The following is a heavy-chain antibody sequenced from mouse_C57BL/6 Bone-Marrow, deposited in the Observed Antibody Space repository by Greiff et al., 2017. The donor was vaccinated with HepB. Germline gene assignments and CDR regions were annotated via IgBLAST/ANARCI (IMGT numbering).Heavy chain of an antibody. CDR1: GFNIKDDY. V-gene: IGHV14-4*01. CDR2: IDPENGDT. CDR3: TTYYDLTWFAY. Sequence: EVQLQQSGAELVWPGASVKLSCTASGFNIKDDYMHWVKQRPEQGLEWIGWIDPENGDTEYASKFQGKATITADTSSNTAYLQLSSLTSEDTAVYYCTTYYDLTWFAYWGQGTLVTVSA. D-gene: IGHD2-4*01. J-gene: IGHJ3*01.